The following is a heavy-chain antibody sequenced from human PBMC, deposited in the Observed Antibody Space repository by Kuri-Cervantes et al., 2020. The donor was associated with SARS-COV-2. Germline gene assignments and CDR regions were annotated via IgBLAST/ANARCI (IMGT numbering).Heavy chain of an antibody. V-gene: IGHV3-7*01. CDR2: IKQDGSEK. CDR1: GFTFSSYW. CDR3: ARDARTTALHNWFDP. Sequence: GESLKISCAASGFTFSSYWMSWVRQAPGKGLEWVANIKQDGSEKYYVDSVKGRFTISRDNAKNSLYLQMNSLRAEDTAVYYCARDARTTALHNWFDPGGQGTLVTVSS. J-gene: IGHJ5*02. D-gene: IGHD4-17*01.